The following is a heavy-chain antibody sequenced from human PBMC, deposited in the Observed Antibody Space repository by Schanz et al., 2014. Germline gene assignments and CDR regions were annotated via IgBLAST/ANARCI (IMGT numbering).Heavy chain of an antibody. J-gene: IGHJ4*02. CDR3: ARDAADFYDILTEEDY. Sequence: QVQLVQSGAEVKKPGASVRVSCKASGYTFTTYAMSWVRQAPGQGLEWMGWINTGSGDTKYSQNFQGRVTITRDTAASTAYMALTDLRSDDTAVYYCARDAADFYDILTEEDYWGQGTLVTVSS. CDR2: INTGSGDT. D-gene: IGHD3-9*01. CDR1: GYTFTTYA. V-gene: IGHV1-18*01.